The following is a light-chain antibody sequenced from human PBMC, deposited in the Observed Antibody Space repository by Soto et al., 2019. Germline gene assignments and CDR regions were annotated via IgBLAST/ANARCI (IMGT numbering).Light chain of an antibody. V-gene: IGKV3-15*01. CDR3: QQYNNWPQT. Sequence: EVVMTQSPATLSVSPGERATLSCRASRSVSSNLAWYQQKPGQAPRLLIYGASTRATGIPARFSGSGSGTEFTLTISSLQSEDFAVYYCQQYNNWPQTFCQGTKLEIK. CDR2: GAS. J-gene: IGKJ2*01. CDR1: RSVSSN.